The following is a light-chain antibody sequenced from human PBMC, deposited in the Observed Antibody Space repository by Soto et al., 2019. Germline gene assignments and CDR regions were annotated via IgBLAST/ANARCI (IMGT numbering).Light chain of an antibody. Sequence: QSVLTQPPSVSGAPGQRVTISCTGSSSNIGAGYDVHWYQQLPGTAPKLLIYGNSNRPSGVPDRFSGSKSGTSASLAITGLQAEDEADYYCHSYDTSLSVVFGGGTKVTLL. CDR3: HSYDTSLSVV. CDR2: GNS. J-gene: IGLJ2*01. V-gene: IGLV1-40*01. CDR1: SSNIGAGYD.